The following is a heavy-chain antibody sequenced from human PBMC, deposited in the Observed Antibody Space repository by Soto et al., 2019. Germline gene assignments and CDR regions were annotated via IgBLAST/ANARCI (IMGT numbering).Heavy chain of an antibody. D-gene: IGHD3-9*01. CDR3: ARVDHRGYFAILTDY. CDR2: IYDSVNT. CDR1: GDSLSSGGHY. Sequence: SETLSLTCTVSGDSLSSGGHYWSWIRQHPGKGLEWIGHIYDSVNTYYSPSLRSRVTISADMSKNQFSLNLRSVAAADTAVYYCARVDHRGYFAILTDYWGQGTLVTVSS. V-gene: IGHV4-31*03. J-gene: IGHJ4*02.